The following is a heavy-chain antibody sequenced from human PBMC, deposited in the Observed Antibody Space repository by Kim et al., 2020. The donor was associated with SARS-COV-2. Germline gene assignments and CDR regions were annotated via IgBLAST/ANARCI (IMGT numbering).Heavy chain of an antibody. D-gene: IGHD1-1*01. Sequence: GESLKISCKGSGYTFFSYSIAWVRQMPGKGLEWMGSIYPGDSDTTYSPSFQGQVTFSADRSISIAYLQWRTLKASDTATYYCARRGPTGTFDHWGQGTLV. CDR2: IYPGDSDT. V-gene: IGHV5-51*01. J-gene: IGHJ4*02. CDR3: ARRGPTGTFDH. CDR1: GYTFFSYS.